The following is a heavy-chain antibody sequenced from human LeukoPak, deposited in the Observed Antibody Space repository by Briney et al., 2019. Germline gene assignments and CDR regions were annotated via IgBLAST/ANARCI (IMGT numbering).Heavy chain of an antibody. J-gene: IGHJ4*02. D-gene: IGHD5-12*01. CDR2: IYYSGST. CDR1: GGSISSYY. Sequence: SETLSLTCTVSGGSISSYYWSWIRQPPGKGLEWIGYIYYSGSTNYNPSLKSRVTISVDTSKNQFSLRLSSVTAADTAMYYCARMVTLPSGYDYFVYWGQGTLVTVSS. V-gene: IGHV4-59*01. CDR3: ARMVTLPSGYDYFVY.